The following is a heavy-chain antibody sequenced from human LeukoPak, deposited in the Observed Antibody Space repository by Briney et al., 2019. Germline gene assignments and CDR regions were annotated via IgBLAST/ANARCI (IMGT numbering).Heavy chain of an antibody. CDR3: ARGAMIVGGYDFDY. V-gene: IGHV4-30-2*01. CDR1: GGSISSGGYS. Sequence: SQTLSLTCAVSGGSISSGGYSWSWIRQPPGKGLESIGYIYHSGSTYYNPSLKSRVTISVDRSKTQFSLKLSSVTAADTAVYYCARGAMIVGGYDFDYWGQGTLVTVSS. CDR2: IYHSGST. D-gene: IGHD3-22*01. J-gene: IGHJ4*02.